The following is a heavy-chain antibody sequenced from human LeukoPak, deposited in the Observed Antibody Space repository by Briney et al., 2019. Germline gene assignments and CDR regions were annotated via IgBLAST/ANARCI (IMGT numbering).Heavy chain of an antibody. D-gene: IGHD6-19*01. CDR1: GFTFSTHS. Sequence: GGSLRLSCAASGFTFSTHSMSWVRQSPGKGLEWVSSISSGGSHIYYADSMQGRFTISRDNAKNSLFLQMNSLRAEDTALYYCAKDRSQWLDLYYFDYWGQGTLVTVSS. J-gene: IGHJ4*02. V-gene: IGHV3-21*04. CDR3: AKDRSQWLDLYYFDY. CDR2: ISSGGSHI.